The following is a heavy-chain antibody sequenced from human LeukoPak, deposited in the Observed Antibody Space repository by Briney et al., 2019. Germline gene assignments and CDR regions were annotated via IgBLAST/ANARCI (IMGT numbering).Heavy chain of an antibody. CDR2: IYPEYST. D-gene: IGHD5/OR15-5a*01. V-gene: IGHV3-53*01. CDR3: ARTNPVYGDYDY. CDR1: GLTVTDNY. Sequence: PGGSLRVSCAVSGLTVTDNYMSWVRQAPGKGLEWVSVIYPEYSTYHADSVKDRFTISRDNSKNTLFLQMNTLRADDTAVYHCARTNPVYGDYDYWGQGTLFTVSS. J-gene: IGHJ4*02.